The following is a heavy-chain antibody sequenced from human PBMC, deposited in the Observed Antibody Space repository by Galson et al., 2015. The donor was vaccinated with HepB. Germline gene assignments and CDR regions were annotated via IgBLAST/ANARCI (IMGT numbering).Heavy chain of an antibody. CDR1: GGTFSSYA. CDR2: IIPIFGTA. D-gene: IGHD3-10*01. J-gene: IGHJ6*02. V-gene: IGHV1-69*13. CDR3: ARDAFGREMITMVREIRNRYQDYYYYGMDV. Sequence: SVKVSCKASGGTFSSYAISWVRQAPGQGLEWMGGIIPIFGTANYAQKFQGRVTITADESTSTAYMELSSLRSEDTAVYYCARDAFGREMITMVREIRNRYQDYYYYGMDVWGQGTTVTVSS.